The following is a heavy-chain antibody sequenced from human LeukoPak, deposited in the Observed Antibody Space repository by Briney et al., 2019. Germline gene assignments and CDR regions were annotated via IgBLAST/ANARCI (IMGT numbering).Heavy chain of an antibody. J-gene: IGHJ5*02. D-gene: IGHD3-10*01. CDR2: INSNTGNP. Sequence: ASVKVSCKASGYTFTSYAMNWVRQAPGQGLEWMGWINSNTGNPTYAQGFTGRFVFSLDTSVSTAYLQISSLKAEDTAVYYCARGRLWFGELFHWFAPWGQGTLVTVSS. CDR3: ARGRLWFGELFHWFAP. CDR1: GYTFTSYA. V-gene: IGHV7-4-1*02.